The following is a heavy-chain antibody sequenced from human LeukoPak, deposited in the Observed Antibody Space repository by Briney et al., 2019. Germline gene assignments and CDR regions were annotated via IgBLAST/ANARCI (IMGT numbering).Heavy chain of an antibody. CDR2: ISGSGGST. CDR1: GFTFSSYA. Sequence: PGGSLRLSCAASGFTFSSYAMSWVRQAPGKGLEWVSAISGSGGSTYYADSVKGRFTISRDNSKNTLYLQMNSLRAEDTAVYYCAKDLGFLNYYDSSGYWDYWGQGTLVTVSS. V-gene: IGHV3-23*01. CDR3: AKDLGFLNYYDSSGYWDY. D-gene: IGHD3-22*01. J-gene: IGHJ4*02.